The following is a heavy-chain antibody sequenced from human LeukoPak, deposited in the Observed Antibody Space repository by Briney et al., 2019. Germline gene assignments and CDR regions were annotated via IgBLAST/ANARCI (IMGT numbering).Heavy chain of an antibody. V-gene: IGHV1-46*01. CDR3: ARDFHRVGATDY. J-gene: IGHJ4*02. Sequence: ASVKVSCKASGYTFTSYYMHWVRQAPGQGLEWMGIINPSGGSTSYAQKFQGRVTMTRDTSTSTVYMELSRLRSDDTAVYYCARDFHRVGATDYWGQGTLVTVSS. CDR1: GYTFTSYY. CDR2: INPSGGST. D-gene: IGHD1-26*01.